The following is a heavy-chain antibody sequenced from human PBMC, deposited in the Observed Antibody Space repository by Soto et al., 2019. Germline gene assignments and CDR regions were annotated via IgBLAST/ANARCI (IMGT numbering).Heavy chain of an antibody. Sequence: QVQLVESGGGVVQPGRSLRLSCAASGFTFSSYAMHWVRQAPGKGLEWVAVISYDGSNKYYADSVKGRFTISRDNSKNTLYLQMNSLRAEDTAVYYCARDGGIQLWFTYYFDYWGQGTLVTVSS. CDR3: ARDGGIQLWFTYYFDY. CDR2: ISYDGSNK. V-gene: IGHV3-30-3*01. CDR1: GFTFSSYA. D-gene: IGHD5-18*01. J-gene: IGHJ4*02.